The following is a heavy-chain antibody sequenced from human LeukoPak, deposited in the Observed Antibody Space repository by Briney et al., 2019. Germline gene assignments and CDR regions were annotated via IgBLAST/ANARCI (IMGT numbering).Heavy chain of an antibody. CDR3: ARGATSAAATGRWFDP. V-gene: IGHV1-2*02. CDR1: GYTFTGYY. Sequence: ASVKVSCKASGYTFTGYYMHWVRQAPGQGLEWMGWINPNSGGTNYAQKFQGRVTMTRDTSISTAYMELSRLRSDDTAVYYCARGATSAAATGRWFDPWGQGTPVTVSS. J-gene: IGHJ5*02. D-gene: IGHD6-13*01. CDR2: INPNSGGT.